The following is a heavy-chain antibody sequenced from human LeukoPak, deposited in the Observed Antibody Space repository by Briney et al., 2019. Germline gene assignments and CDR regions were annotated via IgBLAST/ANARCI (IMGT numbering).Heavy chain of an antibody. Sequence: HTGGSLRLSCAASGFTFSSYAMHWVRQAPGRGLEWVAYISSSGSSVYYTDSVKGRFTISRDNAKNSVYLQMNSLRAEDTAVFYCGRGEQVLPYWGQGILVTVSS. CDR3: GRGEQVLPY. V-gene: IGHV3-48*04. CDR1: GFTFSSYA. CDR2: ISSSGSSV. J-gene: IGHJ4*02. D-gene: IGHD1-26*01.